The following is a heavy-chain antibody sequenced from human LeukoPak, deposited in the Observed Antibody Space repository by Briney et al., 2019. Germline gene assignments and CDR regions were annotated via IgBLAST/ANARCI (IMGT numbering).Heavy chain of an antibody. CDR1: GFTFSRYA. CDR3: ARGVVATSY. CDR2: VSGSGGST. Sequence: PGGSLRLSCAASGFTFSRYAMSWVRQAPGKGLEWVSAVSGSGGSTYYADSVKGRFTISRDNSKNTLYLQMNSLRAGDTAVYYCARGVVATSYWGQGTLVTVSS. J-gene: IGHJ4*02. V-gene: IGHV3-23*01. D-gene: IGHD5-12*01.